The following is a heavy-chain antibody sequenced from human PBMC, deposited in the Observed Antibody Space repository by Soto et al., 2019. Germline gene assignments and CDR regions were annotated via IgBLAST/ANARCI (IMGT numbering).Heavy chain of an antibody. CDR2: IKQDGIEQ. CDR1: GFKFNSHW. D-gene: IGHD3-3*01. CDR3: ARDLGVADFWSGYRPNWFDS. V-gene: IGHV3-7*01. J-gene: IGHJ5*01. Sequence: VGSLRLSYAASGFKFNSHWMNWVRQAPWTGLEWVANIKQDGIEQYYVDSVQGRFTISRDNAKNSLYLQMDSLRADDTAVYYCARDLGVADFWSGYRPNWFDSWGQGT.